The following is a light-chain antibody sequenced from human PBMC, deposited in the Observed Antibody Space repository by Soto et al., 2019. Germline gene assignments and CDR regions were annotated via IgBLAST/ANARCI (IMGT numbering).Light chain of an antibody. CDR2: GAS. CDR1: QSVSSTY. Sequence: EIVLTQSPGPLSLSPGARATLSCRASQSVSSTYLAWDQQKPGQAPRLLIYGASIRATGVPDRFSGSGSGTDFTLTISRLEPEDLAVYYWQQYGSSPYTLGQGTKLEIK. CDR3: QQYGSSPYT. J-gene: IGKJ2*01. V-gene: IGKV3-20*01.